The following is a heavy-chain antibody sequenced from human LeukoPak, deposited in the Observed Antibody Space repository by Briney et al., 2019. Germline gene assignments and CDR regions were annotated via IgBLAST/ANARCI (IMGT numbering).Heavy chain of an antibody. D-gene: IGHD1-26*01. J-gene: IGHJ6*03. CDR1: GYTFTSYG. V-gene: IGHV1-18*01. CDR3: ARAQVGASNYYYYMDV. CDR2: ISAYNGNT. Sequence: ASVKVSCKASGYTFTSYGISWVRQAPGQGLEWMGWISAYNGNTNYAQKLQGRVTMTTDTSTSTAYMELRSLRSDDTAVYYCARAQVGASNYYYYMDVWGKGTTVTISS.